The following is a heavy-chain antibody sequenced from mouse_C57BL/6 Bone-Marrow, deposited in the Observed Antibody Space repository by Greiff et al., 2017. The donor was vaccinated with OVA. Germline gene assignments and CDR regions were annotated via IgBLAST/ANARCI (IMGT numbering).Heavy chain of an antibody. V-gene: IGHV1-9*01. CDR1: GYTFTGYW. CDR2: ILPGSGST. Sequence: QVQLQQSGAELMKPGASVKLSCKATGYTFTGYWIEWVKQRPGHGLEWIGEILPGSGSTNYNAKFKGKATFTADTSSNTAYMQLSSLTTEDSAIYYCARTLFAYWGQGTLVTVSA. J-gene: IGHJ3*01. CDR3: ARTLFAY.